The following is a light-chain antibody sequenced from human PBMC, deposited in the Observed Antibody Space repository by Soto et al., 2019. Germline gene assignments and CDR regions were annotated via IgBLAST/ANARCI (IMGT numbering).Light chain of an antibody. CDR3: QQYSTYPWT. Sequence: DIQMTQSPSTLSASIGDRVTVTCRASQHIVTWLAWYQQKPGKAPNLLIYKASSLKSGVPSRFSGSGSGTEFTLTISSLQPDDSATYYCQQYSTYPWTFGQGTKVEIQ. J-gene: IGKJ1*01. CDR1: QHIVTW. CDR2: KAS. V-gene: IGKV1-5*03.